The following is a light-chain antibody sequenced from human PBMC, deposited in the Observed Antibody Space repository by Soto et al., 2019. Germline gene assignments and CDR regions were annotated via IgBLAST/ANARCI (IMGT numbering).Light chain of an antibody. J-gene: IGKJ1*01. CDR3: QQYGILPAT. CDR1: QSVRGNH. V-gene: IGKV3-20*01. Sequence: EVVLTQSPGTLSLSPGERATLSCRASQSVRGNHFARYQQKPGQAPRLRIYGASARTTGIPDRFRGSGSGTDLTLTISRLEAEDCDVCGWQQYGILPATCGRGTKVEIK. CDR2: GAS.